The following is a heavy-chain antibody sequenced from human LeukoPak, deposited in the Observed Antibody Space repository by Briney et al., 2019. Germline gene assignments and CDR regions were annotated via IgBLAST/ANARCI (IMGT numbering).Heavy chain of an antibody. J-gene: IGHJ4*02. CDR3: ARGVRYCSGGSCYTGRYYFDY. CDR2: INHSGST. CDR1: GGPISGYY. Sequence: SETLSLTCTVSGGPISGYYWSWIRQPPGKGLEWIGEINHSGSTNYNPSLKSRVTISVDTSKNQFSLKLSSVTAADTAVYYCARGVRYCSGGSCYTGRYYFDYWGQGTLVTVSS. D-gene: IGHD2-15*01. V-gene: IGHV4-34*01.